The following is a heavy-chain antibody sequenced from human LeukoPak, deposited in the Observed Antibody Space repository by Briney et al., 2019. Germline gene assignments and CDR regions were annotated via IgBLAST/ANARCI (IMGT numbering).Heavy chain of an antibody. J-gene: IGHJ4*02. D-gene: IGHD3-16*01. CDR3: ARSGGLRLGERCYFDY. CDR1: GDSFTTSSCY. CDR2: LYYSGST. V-gene: IGHV4-39*02. Sequence: SETLSLSCTVSGDSFTTSSCYWGWVRKPQGIGLEWLGNLYYSGSTYYNPSLKSRVTISVDTSKNHFSLKLSSVTAADTAVYYCARSGGLRLGERCYFDYWGQGTLVTVSS.